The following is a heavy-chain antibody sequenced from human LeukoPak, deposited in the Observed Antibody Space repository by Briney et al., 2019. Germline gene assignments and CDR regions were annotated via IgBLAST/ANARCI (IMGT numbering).Heavy chain of an antibody. J-gene: IGHJ3*02. V-gene: IGHV3-11*05. Sequence: RGSLRLSCAASGFTFSGYYMSWIRQAPGKGLEWVSYISSSGAYRNHAESVKGRFTISRDNAKNSLYLQMNSLRAEDTAIYYCAREITVAGKEGAFDIWGPGTMLTVSS. CDR3: AREITVAGKEGAFDI. CDR2: ISSSGAYR. CDR1: GFTFSGYY. D-gene: IGHD6-19*01.